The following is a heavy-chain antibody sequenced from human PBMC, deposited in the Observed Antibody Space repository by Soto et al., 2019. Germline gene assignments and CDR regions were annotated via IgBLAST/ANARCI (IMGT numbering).Heavy chain of an antibody. J-gene: IGHJ5*02. Sequence: ASVKVSCKASGYTFTSYGISWVRQAPGQGLEWMGWISAYNGNTNYAQKLQGRVTMTTDTSTSTAYMELRSLRSDDTAVYYCARDRSGYDYPEAGWFDPWGQGTLVTVSS. V-gene: IGHV1-18*01. CDR3: ARDRSGYDYPEAGWFDP. CDR1: GYTFTSYG. CDR2: ISAYNGNT. D-gene: IGHD5-12*01.